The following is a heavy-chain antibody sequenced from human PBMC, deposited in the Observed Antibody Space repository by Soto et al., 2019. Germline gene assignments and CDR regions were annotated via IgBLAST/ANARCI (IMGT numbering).Heavy chain of an antibody. J-gene: IGHJ4*02. D-gene: IGHD7-27*01. CDR3: AKVKWSNWGKYPFDY. V-gene: IGHV3-23*01. CDR1: GFTFSSYA. CDR2: ISGSGGST. Sequence: EVQLLESGGGLVQPGGSLRLSCAASGFTFSSYAMSWVRQAPGKGLEWVSAISGSGGSTYYADSVKGRFTTSRDNSKNTLYLQMNSLRAEDTAVYYCAKVKWSNWGKYPFDYWGQGTLVTVSS.